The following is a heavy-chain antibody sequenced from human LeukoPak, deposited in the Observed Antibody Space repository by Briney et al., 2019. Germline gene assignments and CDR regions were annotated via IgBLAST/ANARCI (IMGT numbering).Heavy chain of an antibody. Sequence: PGGSLRLSCAASGFTFSDYWIHWVRQAPGKGLVWGSRINTDGSITNYADSVKGRFSISRDNARNTLYLQMSSLRAEDTAVYYCARDRGPRTGFMVREAYDYWGQGTLVTVSS. CDR2: INTDGSIT. CDR3: ARDRGPRTGFMVREAYDY. V-gene: IGHV3-74*01. CDR1: GFTFSDYW. D-gene: IGHD3-10*01. J-gene: IGHJ4*02.